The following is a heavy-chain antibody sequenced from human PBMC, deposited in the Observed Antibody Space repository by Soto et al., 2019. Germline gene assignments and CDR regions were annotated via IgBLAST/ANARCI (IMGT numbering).Heavy chain of an antibody. V-gene: IGHV1-3*01. J-gene: IGHJ6*02. CDR1: GYTFTSYA. CDR3: ARVLGSWSPGNYYYGMDV. D-gene: IGHD6-13*01. CDR2: INAGNGNT. Sequence: SSVKVSCKASGYTFTSYAMHWVRQAPGQRLEWMRWINAGNGNTKYSQKFQGRVTITRDTSASTAYMELSSLRSEDTAVYYCARVLGSWSPGNYYYGMDVWGQGTTVTVSS.